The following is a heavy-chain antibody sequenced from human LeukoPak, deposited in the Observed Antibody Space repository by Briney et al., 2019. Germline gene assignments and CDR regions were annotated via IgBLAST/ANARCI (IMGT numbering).Heavy chain of an antibody. CDR1: GGSISSGSYY. Sequence: SETLSLTCTVSGGSISSGSYYWSWIRQPAGKGLEWIGRIYTSGSTNYNPSLRSRVTISVDTSKNQFSLKLSSVSAADTAVYYCARTSAEAEDYYYYYYMDVWGKGTTVTVSS. J-gene: IGHJ6*03. CDR3: ARTSAEAEDYYYYYYMDV. V-gene: IGHV4-61*02. CDR2: IYTSGST.